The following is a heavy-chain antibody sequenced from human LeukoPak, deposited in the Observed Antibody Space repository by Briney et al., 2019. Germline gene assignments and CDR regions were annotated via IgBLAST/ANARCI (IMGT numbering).Heavy chain of an antibody. V-gene: IGHV3-74*01. CDR1: GFTFSNFW. J-gene: IGHJ4*02. D-gene: IGHD1-26*01. Sequence: PGGPLRLSCAASGFTFSNFWMYWLRHATGKGLVWVSRINSDGSNTNYADSVKGRFTIARDNAKNTLLLQMNSLRAEDTAVYYCASGPWELDYWGQGTLVSVSS. CDR3: ASGPWELDY. CDR2: INSDGSNT.